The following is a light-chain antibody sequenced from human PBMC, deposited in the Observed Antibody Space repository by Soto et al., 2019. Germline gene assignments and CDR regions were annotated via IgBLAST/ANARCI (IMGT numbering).Light chain of an antibody. CDR2: AAS. J-gene: IGKJ1*01. CDR3: QQSYSTPWK. Sequence: DIQMTQSPSSLSASVGDRVTITCRASQSISSYLNWYQQKPGKAPKLLIYAASSLQSGVPSRFRGSGSGTDFTLTISSLQPEDFATYYCQQSYSTPWKFGQGTKVEIK. CDR1: QSISSY. V-gene: IGKV1-39*01.